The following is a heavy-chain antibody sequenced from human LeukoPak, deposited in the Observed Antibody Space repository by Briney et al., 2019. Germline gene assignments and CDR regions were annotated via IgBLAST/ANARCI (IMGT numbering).Heavy chain of an antibody. CDR2: IYYSGST. CDR1: GGSISSYY. D-gene: IGHD2-15*01. CDR3: ARVGGRYSPPGY. V-gene: IGHV4-59*01. Sequence: SETLSLTCTVSGGSISSYYWSWIRQSPGKGLEWIGYIYYSGSTNYNPSLKSRVTISVDTSKNQFSLKLSSVTAADTAVYYCARVGGRYSPPGYWGQGTLVTVTS. J-gene: IGHJ4*02.